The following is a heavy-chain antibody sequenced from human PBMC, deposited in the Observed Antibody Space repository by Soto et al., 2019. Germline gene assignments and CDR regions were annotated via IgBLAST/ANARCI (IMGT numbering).Heavy chain of an antibody. CDR3: ARNYDFWSGYYGMDV. CDR2: ISSSSSTI. Sequence: GGSLRLSCAASGFTFSSYSMDWVRQAPGKGLEWVSYISSSSSTIYYADSVKGRFTISRDNAKNSLYLQMNSLRDEDTAVYYCARNYDFWSGYYGMDVWGQGTTVTVSS. V-gene: IGHV3-48*02. J-gene: IGHJ6*01. CDR1: GFTFSSYS. D-gene: IGHD3-3*01.